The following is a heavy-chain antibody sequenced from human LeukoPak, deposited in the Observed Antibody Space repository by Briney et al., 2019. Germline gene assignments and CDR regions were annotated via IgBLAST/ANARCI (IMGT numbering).Heavy chain of an antibody. CDR2: VSHTGGT. V-gene: IGHV4-34*01. Sequence: SETLSLTCAVYGGSFSGYYWSWIRQPPGKGLEWIGEVSHTGGTNYNPSLKSRVTISVDTSKNQFSLKLSSVTAADTAVYYCARERDGAEMRSRLAFDYWGQGTLVTVSS. CDR3: ARERDGAEMRSRLAFDY. J-gene: IGHJ4*02. D-gene: IGHD5-24*01. CDR1: GGSFSGYY.